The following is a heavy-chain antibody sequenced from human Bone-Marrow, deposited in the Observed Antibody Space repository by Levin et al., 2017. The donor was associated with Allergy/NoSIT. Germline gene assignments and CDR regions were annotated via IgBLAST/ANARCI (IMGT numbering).Heavy chain of an antibody. V-gene: IGHV1-24*01. CDR1: GHVFTELS. J-gene: IGHJ4*02. CDR3: AIDYFDSYGQLLGEFDF. Sequence: ASVKVSCKVSGHVFTELSKHWVRQAPGKGLEWMGGFDPENGETVYPQKFQGRVTMTEDTSTDTAYMELSSLTSADPAVYFCAIDYFDSYGQLLGEFDFWGQGTLVTVSS. D-gene: IGHD3-9*01. CDR2: FDPENGET.